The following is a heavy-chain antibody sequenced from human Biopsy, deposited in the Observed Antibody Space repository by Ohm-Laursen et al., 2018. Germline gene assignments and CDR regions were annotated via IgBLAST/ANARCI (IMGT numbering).Heavy chain of an antibody. CDR3: AKDRELNLLAWFDP. CDR1: GFTFSNSG. D-gene: IGHD1-7*01. Sequence: SLRLSCSASGFTFSNSGMHWVRQAPGKGLEWVAAISYDGSKTDYGDSVKGRLNISRDNSKNTLFLQLSSLRAEDTAVYHCAKDRELNLLAWFDPWGQGTLVTVSS. J-gene: IGHJ5*01. CDR2: ISYDGSKT. V-gene: IGHV3-30*18.